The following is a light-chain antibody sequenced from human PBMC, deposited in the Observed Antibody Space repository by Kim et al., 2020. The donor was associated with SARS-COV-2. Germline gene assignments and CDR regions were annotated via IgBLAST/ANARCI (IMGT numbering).Light chain of an antibody. CDR3: ATWGDSQNGWV. CDR2: STN. V-gene: IGLV1-44*01. J-gene: IGLJ3*02. CDR1: IPNTGSNP. Sequence: GHKVTCTCPRSIPNTGSNPVHAYQQVPGTAPKLHVHSTNRRPTGVPDRFSGSKSGTSASLAISGLQSADEADYYCATWGDSQNGWVFGGGTQLTVL.